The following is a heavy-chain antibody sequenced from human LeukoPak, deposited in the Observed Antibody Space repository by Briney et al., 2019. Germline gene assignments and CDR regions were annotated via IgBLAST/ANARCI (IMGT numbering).Heavy chain of an antibody. D-gene: IGHD5-18*01. CDR1: GFTFSSYA. J-gene: IGHJ4*02. V-gene: IGHV3-23*01. CDR3: TKGNGYSYGRYYFDY. CDR2: ITASGGNT. Sequence: GGSLRLSCGASGFTFSSYAMGWVRQAPGKGLEWVSAITASGGNTYYADSVKGRFTISRDNSKNTLYLQVNSLRAEDTAVYYCTKGNGYSYGRYYFDYWGQGTLVTVSS.